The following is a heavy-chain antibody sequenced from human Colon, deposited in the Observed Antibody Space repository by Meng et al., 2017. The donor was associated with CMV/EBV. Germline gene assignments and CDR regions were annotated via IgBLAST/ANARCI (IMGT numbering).Heavy chain of an antibody. D-gene: IGHD3-10*01. Sequence: SETLSLTCTVSGGSISRSSYYWSWIRQPPGKGLEWIGYIFSGGITKYNPSLKSRVSISLDTSRNHFSLNLRSVAAEDTAVYYCANYTSDWFDTWGQGTLVTVSS. V-gene: IGHV4-61*03. CDR2: IFSGGIT. J-gene: IGHJ5*02. CDR1: GGSISRSSYY. CDR3: ANYTSDWFDT.